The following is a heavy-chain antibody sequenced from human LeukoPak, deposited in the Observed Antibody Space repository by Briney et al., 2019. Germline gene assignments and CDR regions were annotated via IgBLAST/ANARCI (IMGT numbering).Heavy chain of an antibody. V-gene: IGHV4-59*01. Sequence: SETLSLTCTVSGGSISSYYWSWIRQPPGKGLEWIGYIYYSGSTNYNPSLKSRVTISVDTSKNQFSLKLSSVTAADTAVYYCARERGYDYVWGSYRHFDYWGQGTLVTVSS. CDR3: ARERGYDYVWGSYRHFDY. D-gene: IGHD3-16*02. J-gene: IGHJ4*02. CDR2: IYYSGST. CDR1: GGSISSYY.